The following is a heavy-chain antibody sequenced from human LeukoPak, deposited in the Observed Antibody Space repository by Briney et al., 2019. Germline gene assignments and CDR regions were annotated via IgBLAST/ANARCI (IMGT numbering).Heavy chain of an antibody. V-gene: IGHV4-59*01. CDR3: ATHMGYYYMEV. Sequence: SETLSLTCTVSGGSISSYYWSWIRQPPGKGLEWIGYIYYSGSTNYNPSLKSRVTISVDTSKNQFSLKLSSVTAADTAVYYCATHMGYYYMEVWGKGTTVTVFS. D-gene: IGHD2-21*01. CDR2: IYYSGST. J-gene: IGHJ6*03. CDR1: GGSISSYY.